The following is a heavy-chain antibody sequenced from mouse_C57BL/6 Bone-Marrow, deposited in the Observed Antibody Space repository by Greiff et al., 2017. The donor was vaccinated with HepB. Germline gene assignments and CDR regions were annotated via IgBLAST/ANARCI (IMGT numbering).Heavy chain of an antibody. V-gene: IGHV1-64*01. CDR2: IHPNSGST. CDR1: GYTFTSYW. J-gene: IGHJ3*01. CDR3: ARGRSSGSWFAY. Sequence: QVQLKQPGAELVKPGASVKLSCKASGYTFTSYWMHWVKQRPGQGLEWIGMIHPNSGSTNYNEKFKSKATLTVDKSSSTAYMQLSSLTSEDSAVYYCARGRSSGSWFAYWGQGTLVTVSA. D-gene: IGHD3-2*02.